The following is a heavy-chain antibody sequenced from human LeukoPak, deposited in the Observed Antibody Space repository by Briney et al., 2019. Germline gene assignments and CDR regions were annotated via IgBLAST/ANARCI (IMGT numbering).Heavy chain of an antibody. D-gene: IGHD6-13*01. CDR3: ARGIPLRLGTAAPFDY. V-gene: IGHV4-34*01. Sequence: PSETLSLTCAVYGGSFSGYYWSWIRQPPGKGLEWIGEINHSGSTNYNPSLKSRVTISVDTSKNQFSLKLSSVTAADTAVYYCARGIPLRLGTAAPFDYWGQGTLVTVSS. J-gene: IGHJ4*02. CDR2: INHSGST. CDR1: GGSFSGYY.